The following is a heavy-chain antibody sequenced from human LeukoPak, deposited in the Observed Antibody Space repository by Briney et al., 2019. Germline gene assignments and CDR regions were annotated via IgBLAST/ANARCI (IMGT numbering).Heavy chain of an antibody. CDR2: IGWNSGGI. J-gene: IGHJ4*02. V-gene: IGHV3-9*01. CDR1: GFTFDDYA. Sequence: SLRLSCAASGFTFDDYAMHWVRQAPGKGLEWVSGIGWNSGGIVYADSVKGRFTISRDNAKNSLYLQMNSLGAEDTALYCCVKVTAAGFVDHWGQGTLVTVSS. D-gene: IGHD6-13*01. CDR3: VKVTAAGFVDH.